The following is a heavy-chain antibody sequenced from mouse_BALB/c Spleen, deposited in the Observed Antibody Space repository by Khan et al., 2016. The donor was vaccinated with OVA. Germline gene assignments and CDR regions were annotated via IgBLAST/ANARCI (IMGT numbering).Heavy chain of an antibody. D-gene: IGHD2-1*01. J-gene: IGHJ1*01. V-gene: IGHV2-6-1*01. CDR2: IWSDGHT. CDR1: GFSLTSYG. Sequence: QVQLKQSGPGLVAPSQSLSLTCTISGFSLTSYGVHRVRQPPGKGLEWLVVIWSDGHTTYTSALKSSLSISTDNFKSQAFLKMNSLQTDDPAMSFCAGHGYYGNYGPYCDVWGAGTTVTVAS. CDR3: AGHGYYGNYGPYCDV.